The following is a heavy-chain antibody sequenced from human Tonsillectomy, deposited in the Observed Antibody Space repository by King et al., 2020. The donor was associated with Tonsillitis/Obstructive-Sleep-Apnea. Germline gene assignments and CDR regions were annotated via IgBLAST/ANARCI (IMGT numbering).Heavy chain of an antibody. CDR3: ARDSVGSPGHFDY. CDR2: IYYSGST. J-gene: IGHJ4*02. CDR1: GGPISSGGYY. D-gene: IGHD2-15*01. V-gene: IGHV4-31*03. Sequence: VQLQESGPGLVKPSQTLSLTCTVSGGPISSGGYYWSWIRQHPGKGLEWIGYIYYSGSTYYNPSLKSRVTISVDTSKNQFSLKLSSVTAADTAVYYCARDSVGSPGHFDYWGQGTLVTVSS.